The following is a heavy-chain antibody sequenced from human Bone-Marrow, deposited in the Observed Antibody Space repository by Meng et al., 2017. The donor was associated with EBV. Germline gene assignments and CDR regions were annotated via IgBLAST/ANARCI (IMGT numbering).Heavy chain of an antibody. CDR1: GVAFRRDA. CDR3: ASESGRGFTPDY. CDR2: LIPLSDAP. D-gene: IGHD3-10*01. V-gene: IGHV1-69*01. Sequence: VGVGLSGPGGKNLGSVLKTASKSSGVAFRRDAISWVRQAPGQGLEWMGGLIPLSDAPHYAQKFQGRVTITADESTSTHYLDLSGLRAEDTAVYYCASESGRGFTPDYWGQGTLVTVSS. J-gene: IGHJ4*02.